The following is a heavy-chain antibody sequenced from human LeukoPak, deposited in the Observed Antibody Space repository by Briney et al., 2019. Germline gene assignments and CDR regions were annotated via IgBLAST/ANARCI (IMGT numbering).Heavy chain of an antibody. V-gene: IGHV3-23*01. CDR3: ARRGVYGSGAFYLDY. Sequence: GGSLRLSCAASGFTFSSYAMSWVRQAPGKGLEWVSAISGSGGSTYYADSVKGRFTISRDNSKNTLYLQMNSLRAEDTAVYYCARRGVYGSGAFYLDYRGQGTLVTVSS. J-gene: IGHJ4*02. CDR2: ISGSGGST. CDR1: GFTFSSYA. D-gene: IGHD3-10*01.